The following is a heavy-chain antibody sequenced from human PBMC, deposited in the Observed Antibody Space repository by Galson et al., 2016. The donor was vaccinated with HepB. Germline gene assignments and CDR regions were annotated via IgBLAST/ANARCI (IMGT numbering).Heavy chain of an antibody. V-gene: IGHV3-43D*03. Sequence: SLRLSCAGSGFTFNAYAMHWVRQAPGKGLEWVSLITWDGGSTYYADSVKGRFTISRDNSKNSLYLQMTGLRVEDTALYYCAKDVQRSGWCGVHNYYFGLDVWGQGTTVTVSS. CDR1: GFTFNAYA. CDR2: ITWDGGST. J-gene: IGHJ6*02. CDR3: AKDVQRSGWCGVHNYYFGLDV. D-gene: IGHD6-19*01.